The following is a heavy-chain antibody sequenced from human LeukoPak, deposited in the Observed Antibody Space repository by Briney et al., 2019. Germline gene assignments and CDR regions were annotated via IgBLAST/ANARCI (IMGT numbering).Heavy chain of an antibody. Sequence: ASVKVSCKASGYTFTGYYMHWVRQAPGQGLEWMGWINPNSGGTNYALKFQGRVTMTRDTSISTAYMELSRLRSDDTAVYYCARGTVTTVTTPIDYWGQGTLVTVSS. D-gene: IGHD4-17*01. CDR1: GYTFTGYY. V-gene: IGHV1-2*02. CDR3: ARGTVTTVTTPIDY. CDR2: INPNSGGT. J-gene: IGHJ4*02.